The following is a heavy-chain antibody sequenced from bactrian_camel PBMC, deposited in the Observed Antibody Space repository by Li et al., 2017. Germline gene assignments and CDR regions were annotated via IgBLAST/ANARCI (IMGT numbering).Heavy chain of an antibody. D-gene: IGHD6*01. V-gene: IGHV3S31*01. CDR3: VTDAVSWWPA. J-gene: IGHJ6*01. CDR2: INSDGEWT. CDR1: GFPFSSAA. Sequence: VQLVESGGGLVQPGGSLRLSCAASGFPFSSAAMRWVRQAPGKGLEWVSGINSDGEWTYYADSVRGRFTISGDNAKNTLYLQLNGLKSEDTAMYYCVTDAVSWWPAWGQGTQVTVS.